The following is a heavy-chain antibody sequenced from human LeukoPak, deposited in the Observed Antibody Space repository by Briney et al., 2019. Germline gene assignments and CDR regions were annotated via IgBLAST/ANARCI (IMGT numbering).Heavy chain of an antibody. V-gene: IGHV3-21*01. D-gene: IGHD5-18*01. CDR3: ARDRSYGRFDY. J-gene: IGHJ4*02. Sequence: PGGSLRLSCAASGFTFSSYWMSWVRQAPGKGLEWVSSISSSSSYIYYADSVKGRFTISRDNAKNSLYLQMNSLRAEDTAVYYCARDRSYGRFDYWGQGTLVTVSS. CDR1: GFTFSSYW. CDR2: ISSSSSYI.